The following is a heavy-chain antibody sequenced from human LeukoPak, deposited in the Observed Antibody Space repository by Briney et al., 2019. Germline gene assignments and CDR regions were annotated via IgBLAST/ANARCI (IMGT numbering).Heavy chain of an antibody. CDR1: GFTFSSYG. CDR2: ISYDGSNK. J-gene: IGHJ3*02. V-gene: IGHV3-30*18. D-gene: IGHD3-9*01. Sequence: GGSLRLSCAASGFTFSSYGMHWVRQAPGKGLEWVAVISYDGSNKYYADSVKGRFTISRDNSKNTLYLQMNSLRAEDTAVYYCAKVQSYKLRYFDWLTRQDGAFDIWGQGTMVTVSS. CDR3: AKVQSYKLRYFDWLTRQDGAFDI.